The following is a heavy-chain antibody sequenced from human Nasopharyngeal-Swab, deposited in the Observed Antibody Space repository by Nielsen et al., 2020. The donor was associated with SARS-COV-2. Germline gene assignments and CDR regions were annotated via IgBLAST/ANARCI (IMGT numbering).Heavy chain of an antibody. D-gene: IGHD1-26*01. CDR2: NKHNTGRT. V-gene: IGHV1-2*06. Sequence: ASVKVSCKTSGYTFTDYYMHWVRQAPGQGLQWMGRNKHNTGRTDSAQKFQGRVTMTRDTSSTTVYMELSSLGSDDPAIFYCLRDDGEVAGAAPVGPDGGYWGQGTPVTVSS. CDR1: GYTFTDYY. J-gene: IGHJ4*02. CDR3: LRDDGEVAGAAPVGPDGGY.